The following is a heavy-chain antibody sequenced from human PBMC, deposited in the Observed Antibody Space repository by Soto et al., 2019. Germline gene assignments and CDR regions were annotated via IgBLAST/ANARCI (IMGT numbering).Heavy chain of an antibody. CDR2: INAGNGNT. J-gene: IGHJ4*02. CDR1: GYTFTSYA. D-gene: IGHD2-21*02. V-gene: IGHV1-3*05. CDR3: ARAWVVVTAPDE. Sequence: QVQLVQSGAEEKKPGASVKVSCKASGYTFTSYAMHWVRQAPGQRLEWMGWINAGNGNTKYSQKFQGRVTITRDTSASTDYMELSRRRYEDTAVYYCARAWVVVTAPDEWGQGTLVTVSS.